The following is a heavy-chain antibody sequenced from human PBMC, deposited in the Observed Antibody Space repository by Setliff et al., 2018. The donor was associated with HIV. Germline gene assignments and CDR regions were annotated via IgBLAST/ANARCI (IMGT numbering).Heavy chain of an antibody. D-gene: IGHD3-16*01. CDR3: VNPSGAMGDFDS. V-gene: IGHV4-39*01. CDR1: GASVSGYSYF. Sequence: SETLSLTCTVSGASVSGYSYFWGWVRQPPGKGLEWIGIIYRSGSTYYNPSLKSRVTISIDTSKNQFSLQLTSVTAADTAVYYCVNPSGAMGDFDSWGQGTLVTVSS. CDR2: IYRSGST. J-gene: IGHJ4*02.